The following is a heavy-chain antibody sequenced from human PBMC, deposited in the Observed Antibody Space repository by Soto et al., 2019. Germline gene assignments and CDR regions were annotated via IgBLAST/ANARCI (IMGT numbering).Heavy chain of an antibody. J-gene: IGHJ4*02. CDR2: ISSSGSTI. CDR1: GFTFSDYY. CDR3: ARGRRVVVVTARGYYFDY. Sequence: GGSLRLSCAASGFTFSDYYMSWIRQAPGKGLEWVSYISSSGSTIYYADSVKGRFTNSRDNAKNSLYLQMNSLRAEDTAVYYCARGRRVVVVTARGYYFDYWGQGTLVTVSS. D-gene: IGHD3-22*01. V-gene: IGHV3-11*01.